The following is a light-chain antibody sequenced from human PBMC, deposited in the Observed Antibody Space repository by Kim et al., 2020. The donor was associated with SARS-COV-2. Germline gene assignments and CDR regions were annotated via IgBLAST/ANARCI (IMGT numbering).Light chain of an antibody. Sequence: EIVLTQSPGTLSLSPGERATLSCRASQSVSSSYLAWYQQKPGQAPRLLSYGASSRATGIPDMFSGSGSGTDFSLTISRLEPEDFAVYYCLQYGSASWTFGQGTQVDIK. J-gene: IGKJ1*01. CDR1: QSVSSSY. CDR2: GAS. V-gene: IGKV3-20*01. CDR3: LQYGSASWT.